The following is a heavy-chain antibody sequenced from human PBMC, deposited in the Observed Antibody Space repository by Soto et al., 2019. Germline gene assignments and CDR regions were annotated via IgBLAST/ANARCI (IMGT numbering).Heavy chain of an antibody. V-gene: IGHV3-23*01. CDR2: ISGSGGST. Sequence: EVQLLESGGGLVQPGGSLRLSCAASGFTFSSYAMSWVRQAPGKGLEWVSAISGSGGSTYYADSVKGRFTISRDNSKNTLYLQMNSLRAEYTAVYYCAKVKGYSGYPMYWYFDLWGRGTLVTVSS. D-gene: IGHD5-12*01. J-gene: IGHJ2*01. CDR3: AKVKGYSGYPMYWYFDL. CDR1: GFTFSSYA.